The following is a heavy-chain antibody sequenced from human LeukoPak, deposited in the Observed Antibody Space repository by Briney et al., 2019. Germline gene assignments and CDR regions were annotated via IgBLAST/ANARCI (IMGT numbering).Heavy chain of an antibody. CDR3: AKDRITGTPYYFDY. D-gene: IGHD1-20*01. CDR2: ISGSGGST. CDR1: GFTFSSYA. J-gene: IGHJ4*02. V-gene: IGHV3-23*01. Sequence: PGGSLRLSCAASGFTFSSYAMSWARQAPGKGLEWVSGISGSGGSTYYADSVKGRFTISRDNSKNTLYLQMDSLRAEDTAVYYCAKDRITGTPYYFDYWGQGTLVTVSS.